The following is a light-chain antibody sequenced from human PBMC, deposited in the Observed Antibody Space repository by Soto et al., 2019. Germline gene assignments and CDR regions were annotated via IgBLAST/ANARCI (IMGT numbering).Light chain of an antibody. V-gene: IGKV1-39*01. CDR2: AAS. J-gene: IGKJ5*01. CDR1: ETISTF. Sequence: DVQCTKSPSSLSASMGYSVAMTCRASETISTFLNWYQHKPGKAPRLLISAASRLQSGVPPRFSGSGSGTEFTLTINSLRPEDFASYYCQQSYSSSPITFGPGTRLEVK. CDR3: QQSYSSSPIT.